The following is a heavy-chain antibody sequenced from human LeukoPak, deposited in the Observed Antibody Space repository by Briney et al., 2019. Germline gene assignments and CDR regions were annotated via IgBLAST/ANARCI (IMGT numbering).Heavy chain of an antibody. CDR1: GFTFSSYW. CDR2: INSDGSST. CDR3: ARGAPGPNHVLRYFDWFRGLAGLDV. J-gene: IGHJ6*04. Sequence: PGGSLRLSCAASGFTFSSYWMHWVRQAPGKGLVWVSRINSDGSSTSYADSVKGRFTISRDNAKNTLYLQMNSLRAEDTAVYYCARGAPGPNHVLRYFDWFRGLAGLDVWGKGTTVTVSS. V-gene: IGHV3-74*01. D-gene: IGHD3-9*01.